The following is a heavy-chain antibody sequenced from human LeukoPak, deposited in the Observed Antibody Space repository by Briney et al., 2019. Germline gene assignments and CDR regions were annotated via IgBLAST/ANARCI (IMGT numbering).Heavy chain of an antibody. J-gene: IGHJ4*02. CDR1: GGSISSSTFY. CDR2: IYESGTT. D-gene: IGHD4-11*01. CDR3: ARRPNAVTFDY. V-gene: IGHV4-39*01. Sequence: SETLSLTCTVSGGSISSSTFYWGWIRQPPGKGLEWIGSIYESGTTYYNPSLKSRVTISVDTSKNQFSLKLSSVTASDTAAYYCARRPNAVTFDYWGQGTLVTVSS.